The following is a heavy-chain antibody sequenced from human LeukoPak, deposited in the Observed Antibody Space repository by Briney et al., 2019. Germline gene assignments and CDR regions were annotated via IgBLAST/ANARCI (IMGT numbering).Heavy chain of an antibody. CDR1: GGTFSSYA. Sequence: ASVKVSCKASGGTFSSYAISWVRQAPGQGLEWMGGIIPIFGTANYAQKFQGRVTITADESTSTAYMELSSLRSEDTAVYYCARDYGDYRWDAFDIWGQGTMVTVSS. J-gene: IGHJ3*02. D-gene: IGHD4-17*01. CDR2: IIPIFGTA. V-gene: IGHV1-69*13. CDR3: ARDYGDYRWDAFDI.